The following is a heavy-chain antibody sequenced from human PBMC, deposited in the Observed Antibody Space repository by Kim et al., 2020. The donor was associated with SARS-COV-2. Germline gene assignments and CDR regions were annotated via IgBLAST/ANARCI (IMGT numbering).Heavy chain of an antibody. Sequence: GESLKISCKGSGYSFTSYWIGWVRQMPGKGLEWMGIIYPGDSDTRYSPSFQGQVTISADKSISTAYLQWSSLKASDTAMYYCARLRSDLTMVRGDYYGMDVWGKGTTVTVSS. D-gene: IGHD3-10*01. J-gene: IGHJ6*04. V-gene: IGHV5-51*01. CDR3: ARLRSDLTMVRGDYYGMDV. CDR2: IYPGDSDT. CDR1: GYSFTSYW.